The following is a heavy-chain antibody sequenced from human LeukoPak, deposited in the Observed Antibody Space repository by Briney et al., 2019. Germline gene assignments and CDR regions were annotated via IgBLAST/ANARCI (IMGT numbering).Heavy chain of an antibody. CDR3: AREGTTVVTPLSL. Sequence: ASVKVSCKASGGTFSSYAISWVRQAPGQGLEWMGRIIPILGIANYAQKFQDRVTITADKSTSTAYMELSSLRSEDTAVYYCAREGTTVVTPLSLWGQGTLVTVSS. V-gene: IGHV1-69*04. CDR2: IIPILGIA. CDR1: GGTFSSYA. J-gene: IGHJ4*02. D-gene: IGHD4-23*01.